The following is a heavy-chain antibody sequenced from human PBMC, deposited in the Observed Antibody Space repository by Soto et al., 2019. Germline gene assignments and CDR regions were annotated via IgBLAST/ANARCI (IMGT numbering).Heavy chain of an antibody. CDR1: GGSFSGYY. CDR2: INHSGST. CDR3: ARGGRIAVAGRRFDY. D-gene: IGHD6-19*01. J-gene: IGHJ4*02. Sequence: SETLSLTCAVYGGSFSGYYWSWIRQPPGKGLEWIGEINHSGSTNYNPSLKSRVTISVDTSKNQFSLKLSSVTAADTAVYYCARGGRIAVAGRRFDYWGQGTLVTVSS. V-gene: IGHV4-34*01.